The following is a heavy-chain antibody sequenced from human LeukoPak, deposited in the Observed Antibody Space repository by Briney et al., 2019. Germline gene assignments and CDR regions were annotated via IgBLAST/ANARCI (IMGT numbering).Heavy chain of an antibody. CDR3: ANAGGDSRPHDF. CDR2: ISGNGIST. J-gene: IGHJ4*02. CDR1: GLTFSSYA. V-gene: IGHV3-23*01. Sequence: GGSLRLSCAASGLTFSSYAMSWVRQAPGKGPEWVSAISGNGISTSYADAVKGRFTISRDNSKNTLSLQMNSLRAEDTVVYYCANAGGDSRPHDFWGQGTLVTVSS. D-gene: IGHD2-21*02.